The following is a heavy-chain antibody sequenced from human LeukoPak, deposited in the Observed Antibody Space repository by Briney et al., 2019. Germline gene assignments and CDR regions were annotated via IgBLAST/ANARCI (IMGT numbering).Heavy chain of an antibody. D-gene: IGHD1-26*01. J-gene: IGHJ4*02. CDR2: IYYSGST. V-gene: IGHV4-39*01. CDR3: ARSRPTSGSYWFDY. CDR1: GGSISSSSYY. Sequence: SETQSLTCTVSGGSISSSSYYWGWIRQPPGKGLEWIGSIYYSGSTYYNPSLKSRVTISVDTSKNQFSLKLSSVTAADTAVYYCARSRPTSGSYWFDYWGQGTLVTVSS.